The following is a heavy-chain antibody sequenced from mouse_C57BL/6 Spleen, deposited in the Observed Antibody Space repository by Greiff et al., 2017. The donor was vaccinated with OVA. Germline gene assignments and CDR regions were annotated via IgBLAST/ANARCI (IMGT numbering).Heavy chain of an antibody. Sequence: VQLQQSGAELVKPGASVKMSCKASGYTFTSYWITWVKQRPGQGLEWIGDIYPGSGSTNYNEKFKSKATLTVDTSSSTAYMQLSSLTSEDSAVDYCARDYGNPYWYFDVWGTGTTVTVSS. D-gene: IGHD2-1*01. CDR3: ARDYGNPYWYFDV. J-gene: IGHJ1*03. CDR2: IYPGSGST. CDR1: GYTFTSYW. V-gene: IGHV1-55*01.